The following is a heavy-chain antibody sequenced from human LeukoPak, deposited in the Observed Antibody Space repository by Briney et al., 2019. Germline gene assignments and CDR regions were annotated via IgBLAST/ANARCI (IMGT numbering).Heavy chain of an antibody. V-gene: IGHV3-30-3*01. Sequence: GGSLRLSCAASGFTFRSYDMHWVRQAPGKGLEWVAIISYSGSNKYYADSVKGRFTISRDNSKNTLYLQMNSLRAEDTAVYYCAREGVGEHYFDYWGQGTPVTVSS. J-gene: IGHJ4*02. CDR3: AREGVGEHYFDY. D-gene: IGHD3-16*01. CDR2: ISYSGSNK. CDR1: GFTFRSYD.